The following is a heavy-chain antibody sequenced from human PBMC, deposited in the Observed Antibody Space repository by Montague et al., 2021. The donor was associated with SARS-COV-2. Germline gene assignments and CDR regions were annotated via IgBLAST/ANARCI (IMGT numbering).Heavy chain of an antibody. V-gene: IGHV4-34*01. CDR2: IHHGGST. D-gene: IGHD3-10*01. J-gene: IGHJ6*03. CDR3: ARLRDGVVPSPILGVGPYYSYYYMDV. CDR1: GGSFSTYS. Sequence: SETLSLTCAVHGGSFSTYSWNWIRQPPGKGLEWTGEIHHGGSTNYNPSLKSRVTISADTSKNQFSLKLISVAAADTAVYYCARLRDGVVPSPILGVGPYYSYYYMDVWGRGTTVTVSS.